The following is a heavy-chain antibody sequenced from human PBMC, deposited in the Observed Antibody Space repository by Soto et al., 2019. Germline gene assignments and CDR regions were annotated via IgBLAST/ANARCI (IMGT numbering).Heavy chain of an antibody. CDR1: GFTFRSHA. CDR3: AKAIYRSDGGEVFDS. J-gene: IGHJ4*02. V-gene: IGHV3-23*01. Sequence: EVQLLESGGGLVQPGGSLRLSCAASGFTFRSHAMSWVRQAPGKGLEWVSTILSGDGGNTYYGDSVKGRFTISRDNSKDTLYLQMDSLRAEDTAVYYCAKAIYRSDGGEVFDSWGQGALVTVSS. CDR2: ILSGDGGNT. D-gene: IGHD6-19*01.